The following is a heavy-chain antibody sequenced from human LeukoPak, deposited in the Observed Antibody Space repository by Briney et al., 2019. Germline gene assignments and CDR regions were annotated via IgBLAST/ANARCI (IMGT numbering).Heavy chain of an antibody. V-gene: IGHV4-31*03. CDR1: GGSISSSGYY. CDR3: ARTLVTAPYYFDY. Sequence: SQTLSLTCTVSGGSISSSGYYWSWIRQHPGKGLEWIGYIYYSGSTYYNPSLKSRVTISVDTSKNQFSLKLSSVTAADTAVYYCARTLVTAPYYFDYWGQGTLVTVSS. D-gene: IGHD2-21*02. J-gene: IGHJ4*02. CDR2: IYYSGST.